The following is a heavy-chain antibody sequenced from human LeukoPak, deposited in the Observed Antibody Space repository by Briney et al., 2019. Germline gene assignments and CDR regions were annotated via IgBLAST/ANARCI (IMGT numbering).Heavy chain of an antibody. J-gene: IGHJ4*02. CDR1: GFTFSTYA. CDR3: ARQSNHDY. Sequence: GGSLRLSCAASGFTFSTYAMHWARQAPGKGLEWVAVISYDGSNKYYADSVKGRFTISRDNAKNTLYLQMNSLRAEDTAVYYCARQSNHDYWGQGTLVTVSS. D-gene: IGHD1-14*01. CDR2: ISYDGSNK. V-gene: IGHV3-30-3*01.